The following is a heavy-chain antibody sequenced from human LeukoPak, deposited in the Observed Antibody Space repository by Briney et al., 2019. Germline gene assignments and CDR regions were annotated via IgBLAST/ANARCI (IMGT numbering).Heavy chain of an antibody. V-gene: IGHV3-33*06. J-gene: IGHJ4*02. CDR1: GFTFSSYG. D-gene: IGHD2-2*01. CDR2: IWYDGSNK. Sequence: GRSLRRSCAASGFTFSSYGMHWVRQAPGKGLEWVAVIWYDGSNKYYADSVKGRFTISRDNSKNTLYLQMNSLRAEDTAVYYCAKDYGSSTSLFDYWGQGTLVTVSS. CDR3: AKDYGSSTSLFDY.